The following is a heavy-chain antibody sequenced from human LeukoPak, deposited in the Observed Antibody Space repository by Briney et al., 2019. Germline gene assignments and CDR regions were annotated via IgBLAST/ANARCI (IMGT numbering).Heavy chain of an antibody. Sequence: GASVKVSCKASGGTFSSYAISWVRQAPGQGLEWMGGIIPIFGTANYAQKFQGRVTITADESTSTAHMELSSLRSEDTAVYYCARATLYSSPYYYYMDVWGKGTTVTVSS. V-gene: IGHV1-69*13. J-gene: IGHJ6*03. CDR3: ARATLYSSPYYYYMDV. CDR1: GGTFSSYA. CDR2: IIPIFGTA. D-gene: IGHD6-19*01.